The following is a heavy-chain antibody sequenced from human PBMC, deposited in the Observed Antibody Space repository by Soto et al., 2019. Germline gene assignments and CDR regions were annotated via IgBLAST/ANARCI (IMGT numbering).Heavy chain of an antibody. D-gene: IGHD6-6*01. Sequence: QVQLVQSGAEVKKPGASVKVSCKASGYTFTSYDINWVRQATGQGLEWMGWMNPNSGNTGYAQKFQGRVTMTRNTSISTSYMELSSLRSEDTAVYYCARAGDSYSSSCEGWFDPWGQGTLVTVSS. CDR1: GYTFTSYD. CDR3: ARAGDSYSSSCEGWFDP. V-gene: IGHV1-8*01. CDR2: MNPNSGNT. J-gene: IGHJ5*02.